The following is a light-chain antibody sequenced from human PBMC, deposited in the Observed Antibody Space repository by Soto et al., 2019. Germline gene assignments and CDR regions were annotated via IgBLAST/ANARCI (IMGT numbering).Light chain of an antibody. CDR1: QDISSY. CDR2: GAS. Sequence: VIWMTQSPSLLSASTGDRVTISCRMRQDISSYLAWYQQKPGKAPNLLIYGASTLQSGVPSRFSGSGSGTDFNLTISYLQSEDFATYYCQQYYDFPLTFGGGTKVEIK. J-gene: IGKJ4*01. V-gene: IGKV1D-8*03. CDR3: QQYYDFPLT.